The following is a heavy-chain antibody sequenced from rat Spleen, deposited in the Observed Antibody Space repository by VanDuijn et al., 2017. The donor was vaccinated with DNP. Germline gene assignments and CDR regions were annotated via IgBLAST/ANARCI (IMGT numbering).Heavy chain of an antibody. D-gene: IGHD4-3*01. J-gene: IGHJ2*01. CDR1: GFSFSNYG. CDR3: TFGIRVS. Sequence: EVQLVESGGGLVQPGRSLKLSCKASGFSFSNYGLAWVRPAPKKGLEWVAAISFAGGTTHYRDSVWGRFTVSRDNAKSSLYLQMDRLRSEVTATYYFTFGIRVSGGKGVMVTVSS. CDR2: ISFAGGTT. V-gene: IGHV5-20*01.